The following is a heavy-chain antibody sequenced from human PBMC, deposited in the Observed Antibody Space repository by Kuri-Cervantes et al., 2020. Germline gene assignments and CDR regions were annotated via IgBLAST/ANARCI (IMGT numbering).Heavy chain of an antibody. CDR2: ISYDGSNK. J-gene: IGHJ6*02. V-gene: IGHV3-30*18. D-gene: IGHD3-9*01. Sequence: GESLKISCAASGFTFSSYGMHWVRQAPGKGLEWVAVISYDGSNKYYADSVKGRFTISRDNSKNTLYLQTNSLRAEDTAVYYCAKAFVYYDILTGYDKVSYYYGMDVWGQGTTVTVSS. CDR3: AKAFVYYDILTGYDKVSYYYGMDV. CDR1: GFTFSSYG.